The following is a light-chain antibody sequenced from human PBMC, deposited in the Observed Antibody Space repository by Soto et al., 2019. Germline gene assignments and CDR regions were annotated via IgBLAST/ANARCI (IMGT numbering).Light chain of an antibody. CDR3: QQYNNYGSWT. V-gene: IGKV1-5*03. CDR1: QSISAW. Sequence: DIQMTQSPSTLSASVGDRVTITCWASQSISAWLAWYQQKPGKAPKLLIYKASSLESGVPSRFSGCGAGTECTLTISSLQPDDFATYCCQQYNNYGSWTFGQGTKVEIK. J-gene: IGKJ1*01. CDR2: KAS.